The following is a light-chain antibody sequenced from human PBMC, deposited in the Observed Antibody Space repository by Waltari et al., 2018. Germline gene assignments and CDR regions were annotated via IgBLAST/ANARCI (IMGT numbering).Light chain of an antibody. J-gene: IGKJ1*01. Sequence: EIVLTQSPGTLSLSPGERATLSCRASQSVSSSYLAGYQQKPGKAPMLLFYGASSRATGIPDRFSGSVSGTDFTLTISRLEPEDFAVYYCQQYGSSPPWTFGQGTKVEIK. CDR3: QQYGSSPPWT. CDR2: GAS. CDR1: QSVSSSY. V-gene: IGKV3-20*01.